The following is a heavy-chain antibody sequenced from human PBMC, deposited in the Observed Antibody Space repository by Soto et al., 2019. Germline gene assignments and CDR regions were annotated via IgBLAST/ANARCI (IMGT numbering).Heavy chain of an antibody. CDR2: MNPNSGNT. CDR3: ATRGYSGYGEVDY. CDR1: GYTFTSYD. Sequence: ASVKVSCKASGYTFTSYDINWVRQATGQGLEWMGWMNPNSGNTGYAQKFQGRVTMTRNTSISTAYMELSSLRSEDMAVYYCATRGYSGYGEVDYWGQGTLVTVSS. V-gene: IGHV1-8*01. J-gene: IGHJ4*02. D-gene: IGHD5-12*01.